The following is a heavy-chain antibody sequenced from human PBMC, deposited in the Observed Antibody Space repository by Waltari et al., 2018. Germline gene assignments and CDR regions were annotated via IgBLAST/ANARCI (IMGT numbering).Heavy chain of an antibody. CDR1: GYSISSGYY. D-gene: IGHD2-21*01. Sequence: QVQLQESGPGLVKPSETLSLTCTVSGYSISSGYYWGWIRQRPGKGLDWIGSIYHRGSSYSVPSLKSLCTISVDPSKNQFSLKLSSVTAADTAVYYCATIGRIVLDYWGQGTLVTVSS. CDR2: IYHRGSS. J-gene: IGHJ4*02. V-gene: IGHV4-38-2*02. CDR3: ATIGRIVLDY.